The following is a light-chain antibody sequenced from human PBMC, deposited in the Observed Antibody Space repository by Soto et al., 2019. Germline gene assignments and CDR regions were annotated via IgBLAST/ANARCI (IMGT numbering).Light chain of an antibody. CDR3: LQDYNYPYT. CDR1: QGIRNN. Sequence: AIQMTQSPSSLSASVGDRVAITCRASQGIRNNLGWYQQKPGKAPKLLIYAASSLQSGVPSRFSGSGSGTDFTLTISSLQPEDFAPYFCLQDYNYPYTFGQGTKLEIK. V-gene: IGKV1-6*01. J-gene: IGKJ2*01. CDR2: AAS.